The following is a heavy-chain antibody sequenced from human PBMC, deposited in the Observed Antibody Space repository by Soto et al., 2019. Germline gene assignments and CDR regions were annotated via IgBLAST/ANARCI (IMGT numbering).Heavy chain of an antibody. V-gene: IGHV4-4*02. CDR2: IYHSGSA. J-gene: IGHJ4*02. Sequence: SETLSLTCAVSGYSISSSNWWSWVRQSPGKGLEWIGEIYHSGSANYNPSLKSRVTISVDTSNNQLSLKLSSVTAADTAVYYCARHGGDSYGHPYFDSWGQGTLVTVSS. CDR3: ARHGGDSYGHPYFDS. CDR1: GYSISSSNW. D-gene: IGHD5-18*01.